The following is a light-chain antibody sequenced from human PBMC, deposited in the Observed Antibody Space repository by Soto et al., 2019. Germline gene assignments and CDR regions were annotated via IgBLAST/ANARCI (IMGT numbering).Light chain of an antibody. CDR3: SSNTSSSTVV. V-gene: IGLV2-14*01. Sequence: QSALTQPASVSGSPGQSITISCTGTSSDVGGYKYVSWYQQHPGKAPKLMIYDVSNRPSGVSNRFSGSKSGNTASLTISWLQAEDEADYYCSSNTSSSTVVFGGGTKLTVL. J-gene: IGLJ2*01. CDR1: SSDVGGYKY. CDR2: DVS.